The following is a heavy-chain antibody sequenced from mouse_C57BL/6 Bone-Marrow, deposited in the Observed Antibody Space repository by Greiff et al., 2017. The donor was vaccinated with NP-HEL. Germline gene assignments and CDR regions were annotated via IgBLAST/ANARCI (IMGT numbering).Heavy chain of an antibody. CDR2: IYPGSGNT. V-gene: IGHV1-76*01. CDR3: ARTLLLRDYFDY. CDR1: GYTFTDYY. Sequence: LMESGAELVRPGASVKLSCKASGYTFTDYYINWVKQRPGQGLEWIARIYPGSGNTYYNEKFKGKATLTAEKSSSTAYMQLSSLTSEDSAVFICARTLLLRDYFDYWGQGTTLTVSS. D-gene: IGHD1-1*01. J-gene: IGHJ2*01.